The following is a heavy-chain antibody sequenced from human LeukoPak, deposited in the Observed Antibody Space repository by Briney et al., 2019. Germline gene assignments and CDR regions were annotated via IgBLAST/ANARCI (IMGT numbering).Heavy chain of an antibody. V-gene: IGHV3-23*01. CDR2: ISGSGGGT. Sequence: PGGSLRLSCAASGFTFSSYAMTWVRQAPGKGLEWVSTISGSGGGTYYADFVKGRFTISRDNSKNTLYVQMNGLRADDTAVYYCAKGPPYGSGSYPLGWFDPWGQGTLITVSS. CDR3: AKGPPYGSGSYPLGWFDP. CDR1: GFTFSSYA. J-gene: IGHJ5*02. D-gene: IGHD3-10*01.